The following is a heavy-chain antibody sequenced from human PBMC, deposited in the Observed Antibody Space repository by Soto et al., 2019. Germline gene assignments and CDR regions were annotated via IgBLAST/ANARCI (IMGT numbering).Heavy chain of an antibody. V-gene: IGHV4-59*01. CDR1: GGSISSYY. CDR2: IYYSGRT. D-gene: IGHD6-19*01. J-gene: IGHJ5*02. CDR3: ARRGITYSSGWSGGGNWFDP. Sequence: QVQLQESGPGLVKPSETLSLTCTVSGGSISSYYWSWIRQPPGKGLEWIGYIYYSGRTNYNPSLKSRVTISVDTSKNQFSLELSSVTAADTAVYYCARRGITYSSGWSGGGNWFDPWGQGTLVTVSS.